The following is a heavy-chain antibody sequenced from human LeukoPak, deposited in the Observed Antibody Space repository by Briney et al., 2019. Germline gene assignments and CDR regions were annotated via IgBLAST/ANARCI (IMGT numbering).Heavy chain of an antibody. V-gene: IGHV3-48*03. Sequence: TGGSLRLSCEDSGFTFRSYEMNWIRQAPGKGLEWVSYINSIRTTYYADSVAGRLTITGDNAKNSVYLQMNSLRAEDTAVYYCAELGITMIGGVWGKGTTVTISS. J-gene: IGHJ6*04. CDR1: GFTFRSYE. CDR3: AELGITMIGGV. CDR2: INSIRTT. D-gene: IGHD3-10*02.